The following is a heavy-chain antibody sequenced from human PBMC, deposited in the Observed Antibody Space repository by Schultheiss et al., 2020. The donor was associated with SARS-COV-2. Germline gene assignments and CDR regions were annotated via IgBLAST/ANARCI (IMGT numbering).Heavy chain of an antibody. J-gene: IGHJ4*02. V-gene: IGHV4-34*01. Sequence: GSLRLSCAASGFTFSSYAMHWVRQAPGKGLEWIGEINHSGSTNYNPSLKSRVTISVDTSKNQFSLKLSSVTAADTAVYYCARLDYGDYEIDYWGQGTLVTVSS. CDR3: ARLDYGDYEIDY. CDR1: GFTFSSYA. D-gene: IGHD4-17*01. CDR2: INHSGST.